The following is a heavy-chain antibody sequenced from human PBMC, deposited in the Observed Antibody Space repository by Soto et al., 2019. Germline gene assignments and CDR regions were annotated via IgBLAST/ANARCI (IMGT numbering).Heavy chain of an antibody. Sequence: EEQLVESGGGLVQPGGSLRLSCAASGFTCSSYEMSWVRQAPGKGLEWVSYISISGDTIYYADSVKGRFTISKDNAKNSLYLQMNSLRAEDTAVYYCARDTYRGDTDYWGQGTLVTVSS. J-gene: IGHJ4*02. CDR3: ARDTYRGDTDY. CDR2: ISISGDTI. CDR1: GFTCSSYE. V-gene: IGHV3-48*03. D-gene: IGHD2-21*02.